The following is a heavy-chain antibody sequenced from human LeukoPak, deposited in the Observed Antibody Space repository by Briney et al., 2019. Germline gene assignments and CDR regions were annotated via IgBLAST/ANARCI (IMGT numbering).Heavy chain of an antibody. V-gene: IGHV4-39*07. CDR2: IYYSGST. Sequence: AETLSLTCTVSGGSISSSNFYWGWIRQPPVKGLEWIGSIYYSGSTYYNPSLKSRVTISVDTSKNQFSLKLNSVTAADTAVYYCATRKLGNDYWGQGTLVTVSS. D-gene: IGHD7-27*01. J-gene: IGHJ4*02. CDR3: ATRKLGNDY. CDR1: GGSISSSNFY.